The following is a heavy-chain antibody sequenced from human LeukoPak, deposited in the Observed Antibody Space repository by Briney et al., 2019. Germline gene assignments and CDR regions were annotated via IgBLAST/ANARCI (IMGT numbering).Heavy chain of an antibody. CDR2: IGIGGDT. CDR1: GFIFNDFD. V-gene: IGHV3-13*01. Sequence: GGSLRLSCTAAGFIFNDFDFHWVRQGPGKGLDWVSAIGIGGDTHYSGSVKGRFTISRENAKNSLFLHMNNLRAGDTAVYYCARDRFGMDVWGRGTTV. J-gene: IGHJ6*02. CDR3: ARDRFGMDV.